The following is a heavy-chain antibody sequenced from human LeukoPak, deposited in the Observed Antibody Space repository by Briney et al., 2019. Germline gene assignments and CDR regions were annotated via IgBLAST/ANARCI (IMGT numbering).Heavy chain of an antibody. J-gene: IGHJ4*02. CDR2: IIPIFGTA. Sequence: SVKVSCKASGGTFSSYAISWVRQAPGQGLEWMGGIIPIFGTANYAQKFQGRVTITTDESTSTAYMELSSLRSEDTAVYYCARDAPYYYDSSGSAHYYFDYWGQGTLVTVSS. CDR1: GGTFSSYA. V-gene: IGHV1-69*05. D-gene: IGHD3-22*01. CDR3: ARDAPYYYDSSGSAHYYFDY.